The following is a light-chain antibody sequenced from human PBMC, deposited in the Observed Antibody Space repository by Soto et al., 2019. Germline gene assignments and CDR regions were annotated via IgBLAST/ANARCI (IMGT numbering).Light chain of an antibody. J-gene: IGLJ2*01. Sequence: QSVLTQPPSVSAAPGQKVTISCSGSSSNIGSNYLSWYQQLPGTAPKLLIYDNNKRPSGIPDRFSGSKSGTSATLGITGLQTGDEADYYCATWDGGLSGGVFGGGTQLTVL. V-gene: IGLV1-51*01. CDR3: ATWDGGLSGGV. CDR1: SSNIGSNY. CDR2: DNN.